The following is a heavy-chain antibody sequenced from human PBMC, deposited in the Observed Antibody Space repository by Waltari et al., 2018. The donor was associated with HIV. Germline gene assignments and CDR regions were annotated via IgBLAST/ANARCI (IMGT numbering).Heavy chain of an antibody. CDR1: EFTFSTYG. CDR2: ISYDGSNQ. CDR3: AKDRNMIRGGDDAFES. D-gene: IGHD3-16*01. J-gene: IGHJ3*02. Sequence: QVQLVESGGGVVQPGGSLRLSCAASEFTFSTYGMHWVRQTPGRGLEWVAFISYDGSNQDHGDSVKGRFTISRDNSKNTLYLQMNSLRDEDTAVYYCAKDRNMIRGGDDAFESWGQGTMVTVSS. V-gene: IGHV3-30*02.